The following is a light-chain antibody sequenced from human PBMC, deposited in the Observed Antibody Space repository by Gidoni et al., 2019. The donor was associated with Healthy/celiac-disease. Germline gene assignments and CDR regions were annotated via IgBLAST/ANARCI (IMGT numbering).Light chain of an antibody. J-gene: IGKJ2*01. CDR2: WAS. V-gene: IGKV4-1*01. CDR3: QQYYSTPPT. CDR1: QSVLYSSNNKNY. Sequence: DIVLTQSPASLAVSLGERATINCKSSQSVLYSSNNKNYLAWYQQKPGQAPKLLIYWASTRESGVPDRFSGSGSGTEFTLTISSLQAEDVAVYYCQQYYSTPPTFGQGTKLEIK.